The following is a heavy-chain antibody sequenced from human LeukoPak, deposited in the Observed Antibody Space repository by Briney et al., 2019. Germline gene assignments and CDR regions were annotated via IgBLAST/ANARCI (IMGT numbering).Heavy chain of an antibody. CDR2: IIHSGGT. CDR1: GGSSSGFY. J-gene: IGHJ5*02. CDR3: ARSHSSDWYTKDL. V-gene: IGHV4-34*12. D-gene: IGHD6-19*01. Sequence: SETLSLTCAIYGGSSSGFYWSWIRRPPGKGLEWIGEIIHSGGTNYNPSLKSRVTMSVDRSKNQFSLEVTSVTAADTAVYCCARSHSSDWYTKDLWGQGTLVTVSS.